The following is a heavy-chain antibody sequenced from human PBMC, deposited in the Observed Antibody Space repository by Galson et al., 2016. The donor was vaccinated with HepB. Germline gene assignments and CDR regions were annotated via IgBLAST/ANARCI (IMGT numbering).Heavy chain of an antibody. CDR3: AKGGKATGYSYYAMDV. V-gene: IGHV3-23*01. D-gene: IGHD1-26*01. CDR1: GFRFSTYA. Sequence: SLRLSCAASGFRFSTYAMNWVRQAPGKGLEWVSVISGSSSSRYYGDSVKGRFTISRDNPKNTLYLQMNSLRADDPALYYCAKGGKATGYSYYAMDVWGQGTTVTVSS. CDR2: ISGSSSSR. J-gene: IGHJ6*02.